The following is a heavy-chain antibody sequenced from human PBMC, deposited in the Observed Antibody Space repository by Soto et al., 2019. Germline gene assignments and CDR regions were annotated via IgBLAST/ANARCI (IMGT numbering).Heavy chain of an antibody. CDR2: IYWDDDN. Sequence: QITLKESGPTLVKPTQTLTLTCTFSGFSLSTSGVAVGWIRQPPGKALEWLSVIYWDDDNRSSPSLRNRLTXXXXXXXXXXXLTXXXXXPXDTATYYCAHRDRASGGLFDHWGQGILVTVSS. D-gene: IGHD3-10*01. CDR3: AHRDRASGGLFDH. V-gene: IGHV2-5*02. J-gene: IGHJ4*02. CDR1: GFSLSTSGVA.